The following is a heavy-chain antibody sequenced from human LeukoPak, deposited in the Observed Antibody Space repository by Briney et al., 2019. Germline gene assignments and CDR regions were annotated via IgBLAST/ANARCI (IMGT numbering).Heavy chain of an antibody. CDR3: ARGLGITFGGVIARRDAFDI. Sequence: SQTLSLTCAISGDSFSSNSVTWSWIRQSPSRGLEWLGRTYYRSTWYNDYAVSVRGRITVNPDTSKNQFSLHLNSVTPEDTAMHYCARGLGITFGGVIARRDAFDIWGQGTMVTVSS. J-gene: IGHJ3*02. D-gene: IGHD3-16*02. CDR1: GDSFSSNSVT. V-gene: IGHV6-1*01. CDR2: TYYRSTWYN.